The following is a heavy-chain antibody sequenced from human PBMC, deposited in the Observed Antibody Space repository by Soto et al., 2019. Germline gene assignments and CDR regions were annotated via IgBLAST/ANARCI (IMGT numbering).Heavy chain of an antibody. D-gene: IGHD2-8*01. Sequence: GGSLRLSCAASGFTVSNNYMSWVRQAPGKGLEWVSVIYSGGSTYYADSVKGRFTISRDKSKNTLYLQMNSLRAEDTAFYYCARIGYCNNGVCGHYYYYGMDVWGQGTTVTVSS. V-gene: IGHV3-53*01. J-gene: IGHJ6*02. CDR3: ARIGYCNNGVCGHYYYYGMDV. CDR1: GFTVSNNY. CDR2: IYSGGST.